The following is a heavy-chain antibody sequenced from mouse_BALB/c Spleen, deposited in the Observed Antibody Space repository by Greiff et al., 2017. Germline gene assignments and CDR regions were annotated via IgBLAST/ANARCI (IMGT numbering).Heavy chain of an antibody. CDR2: IYPGNSDT. CDR1: GYTFTSYW. Sequence: EVQLQQSGTVLARPGASVKMSCKASGYTFTSYWMHWVKQRPGQGLEWIGAIYPGNSDTSYNQKFKGKAKLTAVTSTSTAYMELSSLTNEDSAVYYCTRSITTGRFDYWGQGTTLTVSS. CDR3: TRSITTGRFDY. D-gene: IGHD1-2*01. V-gene: IGHV1-5*01. J-gene: IGHJ2*01.